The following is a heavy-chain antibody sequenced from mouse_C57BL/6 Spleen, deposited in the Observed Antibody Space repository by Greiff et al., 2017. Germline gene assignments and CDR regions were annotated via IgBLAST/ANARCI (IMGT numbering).Heavy chain of an antibody. V-gene: IGHV14-3*01. CDR3: ARGYYGNYDY. Sequence: VQLQQSVAELVRPGASVKLSCTASGFNIQNTYMPWVKPRPEQGLEWIGRIDSANGNTKSAPKFQGKATITADTSSNTAYLQLSSLTSEDTAIYYCARGYYGNYDYWGQGTTLTVSS. J-gene: IGHJ2*01. CDR1: GFNIQNTY. CDR2: IDSANGNT. D-gene: IGHD2-1*01.